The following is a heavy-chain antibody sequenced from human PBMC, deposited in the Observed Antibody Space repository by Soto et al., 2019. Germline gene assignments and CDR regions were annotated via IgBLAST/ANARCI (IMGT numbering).Heavy chain of an antibody. CDR2: ISSDGFTK. CDR3: AKEAGAWFHFDY. D-gene: IGHD6-19*01. V-gene: IGHV3-30*18. J-gene: IGHJ4*02. CDR1: GFIFSDYG. Sequence: QVQLVDSGGGVVQPGRSLRLSCAASGFIFSDYGMHWVRQAPGKGLEWVAVISSDGFTKNYGGSVKGRFTISRDNSKNILYLEMNSLRVDDTAMYYRAKEAGAWFHFDYWGQGTLVTVSS.